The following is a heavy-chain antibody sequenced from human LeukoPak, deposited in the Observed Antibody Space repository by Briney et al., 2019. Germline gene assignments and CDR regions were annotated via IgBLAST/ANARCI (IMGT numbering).Heavy chain of an antibody. CDR3: ARGNFYDNKGYSPELRY. D-gene: IGHD3-10*01. CDR2: INPHSGDT. V-gene: IGHV1-2*02. CDR1: GYTFTDYY. Sequence: ASVKVSCKASGYTFTDYYLHWVRQAPGQGLEWMGWINPHSGDTNYAQKFQGRVTMTRDTSISTAYMELSRLTSDDTAVYYCARGNFYDNKGYSPELRYWGQGALVTVSS. J-gene: IGHJ4*02.